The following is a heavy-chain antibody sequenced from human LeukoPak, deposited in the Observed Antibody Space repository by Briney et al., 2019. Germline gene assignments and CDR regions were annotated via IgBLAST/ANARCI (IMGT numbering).Heavy chain of an antibody. Sequence: GGSLRLSCAASGFPFSTYWMDWVRQAPGKSLVWVSRINSDGTYTTYADSVKGRLTISRDNAKNTLYLQMNTLRAEDTAVYYCARARFKSDYWGQGTLVTVSS. CDR2: INSDGTYT. CDR1: GFPFSTYW. V-gene: IGHV3-74*01. CDR3: ARARFKSDY. D-gene: IGHD3-3*01. J-gene: IGHJ4*02.